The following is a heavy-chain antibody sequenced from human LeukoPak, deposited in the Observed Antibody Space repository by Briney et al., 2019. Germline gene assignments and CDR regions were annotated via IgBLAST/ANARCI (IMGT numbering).Heavy chain of an antibody. V-gene: IGHV4-4*07. CDR2: IYTSGSS. Sequence: PSETLSLTCTVSGGSINSYYWSWIRQPAGKGLEWTGRIYTSGSSNYNPSLKSRVTMSVDTSKNQFSLRLTSVTAADTPVYYCARAAYGDYRYYYFYLDVWGKGTTVTVSS. CDR1: GGSINSYY. D-gene: IGHD4-17*01. CDR3: ARAAYGDYRYYYFYLDV. J-gene: IGHJ6*03.